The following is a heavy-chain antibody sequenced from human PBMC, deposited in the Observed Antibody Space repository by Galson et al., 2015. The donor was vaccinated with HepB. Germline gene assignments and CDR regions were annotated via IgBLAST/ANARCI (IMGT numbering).Heavy chain of an antibody. CDR3: ARLYDNSGRNFAFDI. CDR1: GGSISGYY. Sequence: ETLSLTCTVSGGSISGYYWSWVRQPPGKGLEWIGYIHYSGNTDYNPSLKSRLTISLDTSKNQFSLRLTSVTAADTAVYYCARLYDNSGRNFAFDIWGQGTVVTVSS. CDR2: IHYSGNT. V-gene: IGHV4-59*01. D-gene: IGHD3-22*01. J-gene: IGHJ3*02.